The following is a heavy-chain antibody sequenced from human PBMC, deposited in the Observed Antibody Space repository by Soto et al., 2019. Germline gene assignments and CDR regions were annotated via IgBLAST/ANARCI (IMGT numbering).Heavy chain of an antibody. Sequence: GESPKSSRKGSGYSFTSYWIGRVRQIPGKGLEWWVIIYPGDSDTRYSPSFQGQVTISADKSISTAYLEWGSMKASDTAMYYCARHGRYFDYWGQGTLVTVSS. CDR2: IYPGDSDT. CDR1: GYSFTSYW. V-gene: IGHV5-51*01. J-gene: IGHJ4*02. CDR3: ARHGRYFDY.